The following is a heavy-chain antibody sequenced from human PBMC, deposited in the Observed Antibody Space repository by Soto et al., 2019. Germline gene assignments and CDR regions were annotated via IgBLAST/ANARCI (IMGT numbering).Heavy chain of an antibody. J-gene: IGHJ4*02. V-gene: IGHV4-59*01. CDR1: GGSISSNY. CDR3: ARYRREAVAGYTLDN. D-gene: IGHD6-13*01. CDR2: VYNSGST. Sequence: SSETLSLTCTVSGGSISSNYWTWIRQPPGKGLEWIGYVYNSGSTNYNPSLKSRVTISEDTSKSQFSMKVNSMTAADTAVYYCARYRREAVAGYTLDNWGQGILVTVSS.